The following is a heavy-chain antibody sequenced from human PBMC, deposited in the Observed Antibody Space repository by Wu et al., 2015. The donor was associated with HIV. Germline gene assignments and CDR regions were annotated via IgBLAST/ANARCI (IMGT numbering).Heavy chain of an antibody. J-gene: IGHJ5*02. Sequence: QVQLVQSGAGVRKPGSSVMVSCKASRDTFKRFAITWVRQAPGQGLECMGKITPVLGSTVYTQKFQDRVTITADESTSTSYMELSSLTSEDTAVYYCAREVGAMLANWFDPWGQGTQVIVSS. CDR3: AREVGAMLANWFDP. CDR1: RDTFKRFA. D-gene: IGHD3-10*01. V-gene: IGHV1-69*11. CDR2: ITPVLGST.